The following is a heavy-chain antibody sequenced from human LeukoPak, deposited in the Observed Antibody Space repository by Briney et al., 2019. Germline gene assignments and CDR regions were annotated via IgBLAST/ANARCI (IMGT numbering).Heavy chain of an antibody. D-gene: IGHD6-25*01. Sequence: SETLSLTCTVSGGSISSYYWSWIRQPAGKGLEWIGRIYTSGSTNYNPSLKSRVTMSVDKSKNQFSLKLSSVTAADTAVYYCARGKWIAPDKYYFDYWGQGTLVTVSS. J-gene: IGHJ4*02. V-gene: IGHV4-4*07. CDR1: GGSISSYY. CDR2: IYTSGST. CDR3: ARGKWIAPDKYYFDY.